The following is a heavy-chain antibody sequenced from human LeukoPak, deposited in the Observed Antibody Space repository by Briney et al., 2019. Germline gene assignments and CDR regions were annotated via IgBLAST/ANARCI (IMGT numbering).Heavy chain of an antibody. CDR3: ARDQSSGWYPHWFDP. D-gene: IGHD6-19*01. V-gene: IGHV3-74*01. CDR1: GFTFDDYA. J-gene: IGHJ5*02. Sequence: PGGSLRLSCAASGFTFDDYAMHWVRQAPGKGLVWVSRINSDGSSTSYADSVKGRFTISRDNAKNTLYLQMNSLRAEDTAVYYCARDQSSGWYPHWFDPWGQGTLVTVSS. CDR2: INSDGSST.